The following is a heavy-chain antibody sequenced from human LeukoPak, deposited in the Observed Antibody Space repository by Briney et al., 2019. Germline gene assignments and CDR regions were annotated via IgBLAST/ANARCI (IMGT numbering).Heavy chain of an antibody. D-gene: IGHD6-19*01. J-gene: IGHJ5*02. CDR3: ARVRRAVAVLLYYYWFDP. V-gene: IGHV4-59*01. Sequence: SETLSLTCTVSGGSISSYYWSWIRQPPGKGLEWIGYIYYSGSTNYNPSPKSRVTISVDTSKNQFSLKLSSVTAADTAVYYCARVRRAVAVLLYYYWFDPWGQGTLVTVSS. CDR2: IYYSGST. CDR1: GGSISSYY.